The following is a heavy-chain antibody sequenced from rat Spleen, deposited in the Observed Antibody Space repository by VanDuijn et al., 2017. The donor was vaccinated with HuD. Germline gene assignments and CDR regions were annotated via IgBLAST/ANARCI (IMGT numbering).Heavy chain of an antibody. D-gene: IGHD1-11*01. Sequence: QVQLKESGPGLVQSSQTLSLSCTVSGFSLISYAVNWVRQPPGKGLEWMGTIWSGGNKDFNSILKSRLTISRDTSKSQVFLKMNSLQTDDTAIYFCARSYGGYTQHWFAYWGQGTLITVSS. CDR3: ARSYGGYTQHWFAY. J-gene: IGHJ3*01. CDR1: GFSLISYA. CDR2: IWSGGNK. V-gene: IGHV2-15*01.